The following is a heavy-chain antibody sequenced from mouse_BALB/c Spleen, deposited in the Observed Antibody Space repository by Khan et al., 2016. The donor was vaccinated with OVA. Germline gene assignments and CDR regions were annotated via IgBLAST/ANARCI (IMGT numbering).Heavy chain of an antibody. V-gene: IGHV5-6*01. D-gene: IGHD1-1*01. CDR1: GFTFSTYG. CDR3: TRLAYYYDSEGFAY. Sequence: EVELVESGGDLVKPGGSLKLSCAASGFTFSTYGMSWVRQTPDKRLEWVATVSTGGSYTYYPDSVKGRFTISRDNATNTLYLQMSGLKSEDTAMFCCTRLAYYYDSEGFAYWGQGTLVTVSA. CDR2: VSTGGSYT. J-gene: IGHJ3*01.